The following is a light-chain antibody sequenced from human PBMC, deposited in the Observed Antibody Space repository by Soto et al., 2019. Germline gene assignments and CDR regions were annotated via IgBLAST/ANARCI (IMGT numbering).Light chain of an antibody. Sequence: EIVLTPSPVTLSLSPGERATLSCRASQSVRSSYLAWYQQKPGQAPRLLIYGASSRATGIPDRFSGSGSGTDFTLTISRLEPEDFAVYYCQQYGSSPLTFGGGTKVDIK. J-gene: IGKJ4*01. CDR1: QSVRSSY. CDR3: QQYGSSPLT. CDR2: GAS. V-gene: IGKV3-20*01.